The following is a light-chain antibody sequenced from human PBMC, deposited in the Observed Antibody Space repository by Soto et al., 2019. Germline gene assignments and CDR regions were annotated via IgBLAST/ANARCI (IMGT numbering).Light chain of an antibody. V-gene: IGLV1-44*01. CDR3: AAWDDSLNSPL. CDR2: SDN. J-gene: IGLJ2*01. CDR1: SFNIGSNS. Sequence: QSVLTQPPSASGTPGQRVTISCSGSSFNIGSNSVNWYQHVPGTAPKLLIHSDNQRPSGVSVRFSASKSDTSASLAISGLQSEDEAAYCCAAWDDSLNSPLFGGGTKLTVL.